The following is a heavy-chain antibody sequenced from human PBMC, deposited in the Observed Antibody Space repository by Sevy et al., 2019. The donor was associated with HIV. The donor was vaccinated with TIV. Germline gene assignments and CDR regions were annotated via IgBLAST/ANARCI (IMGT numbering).Heavy chain of an antibody. CDR1: GFTFSDYY. CDR2: ISSSGSTI. D-gene: IGHD1-26*01. Sequence: GGSLRLSCAASGFTFSDYYMSWIRQAPGKGLEWVSYISSSGSTIYYADSGKGRLTISRDNAKNSPYLQMNSLRAEDTAVYYCARALTPRGIVGATYFDYWGQGTLVTVSS. V-gene: IGHV3-11*01. J-gene: IGHJ4*02. CDR3: ARALTPRGIVGATYFDY.